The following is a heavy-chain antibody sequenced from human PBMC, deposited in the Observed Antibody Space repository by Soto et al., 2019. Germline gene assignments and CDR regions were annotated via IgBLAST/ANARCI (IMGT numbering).Heavy chain of an antibody. CDR3: ARRYGSAIDY. V-gene: IGHV4-59*08. D-gene: IGHD1-26*01. CDR1: GGSISSYY. J-gene: IGHJ4*02. CDR2: IYYSGST. Sequence: QVQLQESGPGLVKPSETLSLTCTVSGGSISSYYWSWIRQPPGKGLEWIGYIYYSGSTNYNPALKSRVTISVDTSKIRFSLKLSSVTAADTAVYYCARRYGSAIDYWGQGTLVTVSS.